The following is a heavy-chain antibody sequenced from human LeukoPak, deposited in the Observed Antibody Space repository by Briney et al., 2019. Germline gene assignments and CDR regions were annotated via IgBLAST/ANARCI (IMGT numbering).Heavy chain of an antibody. V-gene: IGHV4-59*01. D-gene: IGHD1-26*01. CDR1: GGSISSYY. J-gene: IGHJ4*02. Sequence: SETLSLTCTVSGGSISSYYWSWIRQPPGKGLEWIGYIYYSGSTNYNPSLKSRVTISVDTSKNQFSLKLSSVTAADTAVYYCARGRSGSYSEFDYWGQGTLVTVSS. CDR3: ARGRSGSYSEFDY. CDR2: IYYSGST.